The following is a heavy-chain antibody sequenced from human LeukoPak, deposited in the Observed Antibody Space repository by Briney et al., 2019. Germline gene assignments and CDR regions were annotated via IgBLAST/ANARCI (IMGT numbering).Heavy chain of an antibody. CDR1: GYTFTGYY. CDR2: INPHSGGT. CDR3: ARAKRGYSYDYY. J-gene: IGHJ4*02. Sequence: ASVKVSCKASGYTFTGYYIHWVRQAPGQGLEWMGWINPHSGGTNYAQKFQGGVTMTRDTSITTAYMELSRLRSDDTAVYYCARAKRGYSYDYYWGQGTLVTVSS. V-gene: IGHV1-2*02. D-gene: IGHD5-18*01.